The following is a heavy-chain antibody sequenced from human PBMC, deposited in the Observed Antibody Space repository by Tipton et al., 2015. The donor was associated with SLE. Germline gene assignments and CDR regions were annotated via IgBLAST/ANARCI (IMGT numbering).Heavy chain of an antibody. D-gene: IGHD2-2*01. CDR1: GGSINSGGYS. CDR3: ARGPPAGVVVPAAIWFDP. J-gene: IGHJ5*02. Sequence: TLSLTCAVSGGSINSGGYSWSWIRRPPGKGLEWIGDIFHSGSTYYNPSLKSRVTISVDRSKNQFSLKVNSVTAADTAVYYCARGPPAGVVVPAAIWFDPWGQGTLVTVSS. CDR2: IFHSGST. V-gene: IGHV4-30-2*01.